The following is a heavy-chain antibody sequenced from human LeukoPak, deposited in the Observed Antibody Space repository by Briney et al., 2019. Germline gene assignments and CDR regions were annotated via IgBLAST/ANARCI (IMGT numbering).Heavy chain of an antibody. Sequence: GSLRLSCAASGFTLSNHWMHWVRQAPGKGLVWVSRLNTDGSWTNYADSVKGRFTISRDNAKNTLYLQMNSLRVEDTAVYYCAKDLSGAHDYWGQGTVVTVSS. CDR2: LNTDGSWT. J-gene: IGHJ4*02. CDR1: GFTLSNHW. V-gene: IGHV3-74*01. CDR3: AKDLSGAHDY. D-gene: IGHD2-15*01.